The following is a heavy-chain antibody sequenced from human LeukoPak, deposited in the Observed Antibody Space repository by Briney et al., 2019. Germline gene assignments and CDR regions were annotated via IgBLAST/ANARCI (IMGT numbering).Heavy chain of an antibody. V-gene: IGHV1-69*01. J-gene: IGHJ4*02. Sequence: GASVKVSCKASGGTFSSYAIRWVRQAPGQGLEWMGGIIPIFGTANYAQKFQGRVTITADESTSTAYMELSSLRSEDAAVYNCARSSCFMNYDFWRFDYWGQGTLVTVSS. CDR3: ARSSCFMNYDFWRFDY. CDR2: IIPIFGTA. D-gene: IGHD3-3*01. CDR1: GGTFSSYA.